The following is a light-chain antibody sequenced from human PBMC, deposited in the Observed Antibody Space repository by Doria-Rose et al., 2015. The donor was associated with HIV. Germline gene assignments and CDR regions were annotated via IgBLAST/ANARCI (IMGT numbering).Light chain of an antibody. J-gene: IGKJ1*01. V-gene: IGKV3-20*01. Sequence: TQSPGTLSLSPRERATLSCRASPRSSSTYLAWYQQKPGQAPSLLIYDGSTRATGIPDRFSASESGTDFTLTINRLEPEDFALYYCHQYGTSWTFGQGTKVEI. CDR3: HQYGTSWT. CDR1: PRSSSTY. CDR2: DGS.